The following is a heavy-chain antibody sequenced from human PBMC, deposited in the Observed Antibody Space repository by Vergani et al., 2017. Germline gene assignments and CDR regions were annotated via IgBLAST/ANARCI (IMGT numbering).Heavy chain of an antibody. CDR1: GFTFSSYA. CDR3: ARGLWFGEGAPFDY. Sequence: EVQLLESGGGLVQPGGSLRLSCAASGFTFSSYAMSWVRQAPGKGLEWVSYISSSGSTIYYADSVKGRFTISRDNAKNSLYLQMNSLRAEDTAVYYCARGLWFGEGAPFDYWGQGTLVTVSS. V-gene: IGHV3-48*03. J-gene: IGHJ4*02. D-gene: IGHD3-10*01. CDR2: ISSSGSTI.